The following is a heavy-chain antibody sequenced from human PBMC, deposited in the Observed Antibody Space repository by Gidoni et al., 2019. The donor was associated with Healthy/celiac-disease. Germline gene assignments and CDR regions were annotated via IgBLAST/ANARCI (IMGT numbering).Heavy chain of an antibody. Sequence: QVQLVQSGAEVKKPGASVKVSCKASGYTFPSYDINWVRQATGQGLEWMGWMNPNSGNTGHAQKFQGRVTMTRNTSISTAYMELSSLRSEDTAVYYCARYLKAAAGRGPPRKKNYYYYYGMDVWGQGTTVTVSS. CDR1: GYTFPSYD. D-gene: IGHD6-13*01. CDR2: MNPNSGNT. V-gene: IGHV1-8*01. CDR3: ARYLKAAAGRGPPRKKNYYYYYGMDV. J-gene: IGHJ6*02.